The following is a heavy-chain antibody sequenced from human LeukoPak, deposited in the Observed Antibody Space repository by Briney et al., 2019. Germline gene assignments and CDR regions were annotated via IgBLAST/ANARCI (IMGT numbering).Heavy chain of an antibody. D-gene: IGHD3-22*01. CDR3: ARVVSSGYYSVYYYYMDV. Sequence: VASVKVSCKASGYTFTSYDINWVRQATGQGLEWMGWMNPNSGNTGYAQKFQGRVTITRNTSISTAYMELSSLRSEDTAVYYCARVVSSGYYSVYYYYMDVWGKGTTVTVSS. J-gene: IGHJ6*03. CDR1: GYTFTSYD. CDR2: MNPNSGNT. V-gene: IGHV1-8*03.